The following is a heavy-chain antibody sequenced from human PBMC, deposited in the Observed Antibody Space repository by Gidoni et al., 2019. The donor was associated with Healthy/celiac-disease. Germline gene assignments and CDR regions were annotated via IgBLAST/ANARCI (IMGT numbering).Heavy chain of an antibody. Sequence: QVQLQQWGSGLLKPSETLSLTCAVYGGSFSGYYWSWIRQPPGKGLEWIGEINHSGSTNYNPSLKSRVTISVDTSKNQFSLKLSAVTAADTAGDYCARKARRGFDYWGQGTLVTVSS. CDR3: ARKARRGFDY. D-gene: IGHD5-12*01. V-gene: IGHV4-34*01. J-gene: IGHJ4*02. CDR2: INHSGST. CDR1: GGSFSGYY.